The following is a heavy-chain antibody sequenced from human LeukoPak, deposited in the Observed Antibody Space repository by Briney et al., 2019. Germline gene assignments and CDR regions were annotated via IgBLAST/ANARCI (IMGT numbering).Heavy chain of an antibody. D-gene: IGHD2-2*02. CDR1: GFTFGNYA. CDR3: AKASVAIPQYCNS. Sequence: GGSLRLSCEASGFTFGNYAMNWVRQAPGKGLEWVSTISGTGSSTYYADSAKGRFTISRDNSKDILFLQLNSLTAADTAMYFCAKASVAIPQYCNSWGQGTLVTVSS. CDR2: ISGTGSST. V-gene: IGHV3-23*01. J-gene: IGHJ5*02.